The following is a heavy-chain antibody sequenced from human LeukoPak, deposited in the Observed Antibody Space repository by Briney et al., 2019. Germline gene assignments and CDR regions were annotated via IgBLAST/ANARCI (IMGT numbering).Heavy chain of an antibody. J-gene: IGHJ2*01. D-gene: IGHD6-13*01. Sequence: SETLSFTCNVSGGSIISGGSYWGWIRQPPGRGLEWIGIIFYSGITYYNPPLKSRVNISVDTSKNQFSLRLSSVTAADTAVYFCSRRDCSHSSCLYWYFDLWGRGTLLTVSS. CDR3: SRRDCSHSSCLYWYFDL. CDR1: GGSIISGGSY. CDR2: IFYSGIT. V-gene: IGHV4-39*07.